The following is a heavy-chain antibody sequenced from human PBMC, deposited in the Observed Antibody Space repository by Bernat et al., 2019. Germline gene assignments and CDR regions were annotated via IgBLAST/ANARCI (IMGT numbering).Heavy chain of an antibody. V-gene: IGHV4-59*12. D-gene: IGHD1-26*01. CDR1: GGSISSYY. Sequence: QVQLQESGPGLVKPSETLSLTCTVSGGSISSYYWSWIRQPPGKGLEWIGYIYYSGSTNYNPSLKSRVTISVDTSKNQFSLKLSSVTAADTAVYYCAREEIVGATNSNWFDPWGQGTLVTVSS. CDR2: IYYSGST. J-gene: IGHJ5*02. CDR3: AREEIVGATNSNWFDP.